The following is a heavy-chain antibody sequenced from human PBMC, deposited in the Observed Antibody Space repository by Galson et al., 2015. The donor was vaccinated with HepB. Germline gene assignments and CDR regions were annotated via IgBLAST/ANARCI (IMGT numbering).Heavy chain of an antibody. CDR1: GFTFSSYA. CDR2: FIGGDGST. D-gene: IGHD5-18*01. J-gene: IGHJ4*02. Sequence: LRLSCAASGFTFSSYAMSWVRQTPGKGMEWVSSFIGGDGSTYYADSVKGRFTISSDNSKNTLYLQVNSLRAEDTAVYYCARTLAPYTGFDYWGQGTLVAVSS. V-gene: IGHV3-23*01. CDR3: ARTLAPYTGFDY.